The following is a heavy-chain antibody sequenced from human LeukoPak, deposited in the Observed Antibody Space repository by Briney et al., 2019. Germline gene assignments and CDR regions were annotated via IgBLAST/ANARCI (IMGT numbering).Heavy chain of an antibody. D-gene: IGHD1-26*01. CDR3: ARVSSPWSPRDAFDI. CDR1: GDSFSSNSAT. Sequence: SQTLSLTCAISGDSFSSNSATWNWIRQSPSRGLEWLVRTYYKSKWYNDYAVSVKSRITINSDTSKNQFSLQLNSVTPEDTAVYYCARVSSPWSPRDAFDIWGQGTMVTVSS. CDR2: TYYKSKWYN. V-gene: IGHV6-1*01. J-gene: IGHJ3*02.